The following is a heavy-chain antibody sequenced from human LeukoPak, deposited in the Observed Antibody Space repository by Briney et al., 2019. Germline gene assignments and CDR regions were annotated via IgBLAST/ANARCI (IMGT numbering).Heavy chain of an antibody. D-gene: IGHD3-10*01. CDR2: NNAGNGNT. CDR1: GXXXXXYA. V-gene: IGHV1-3*01. J-gene: IGHJ4*02. CDR3: ARDGLWFGESTPFDY. Sequence: KXXCKASGXXXXXYAXHRVRQXPXQRLEXXGXNNAGNGNTKYSQKFQGRVTITSDTSASTAYMELSSLRSEDTAVYYCARDGLWFGESTPFDYWGQGTLVTVSS.